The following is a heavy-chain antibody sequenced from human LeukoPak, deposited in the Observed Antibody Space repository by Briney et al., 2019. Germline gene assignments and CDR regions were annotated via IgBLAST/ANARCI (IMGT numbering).Heavy chain of an antibody. CDR1: GFTFSSYS. D-gene: IGHD5-18*01. CDR3: AYSYGPYYYDY. Sequence: PGGSLRLSCAASGFTFSSYSMNWVRQAPGKGLEWVSYITSSSTNIYYADSVKGRFTISRDNAKNSLYLQMNSLRAEDTAVYYCAYSYGPYYYDYWDRGTLVTVSS. V-gene: IGHV3-48*01. CDR2: ITSSSTNI. J-gene: IGHJ4*02.